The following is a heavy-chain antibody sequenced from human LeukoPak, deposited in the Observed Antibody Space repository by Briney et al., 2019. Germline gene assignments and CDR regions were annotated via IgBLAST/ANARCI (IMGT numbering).Heavy chain of an antibody. CDR1: GFTVSSNY. D-gene: IGHD5-12*01. Sequence: PGGSLRLSCAASGFTVSSNYMSWVRQAPGKGLEWVSAISSSGDSTYYAGSVKGRFTISRDNSRNTLYLQMNSLRAEDTALYYCAKGWGGYARGLDYWGQGSLVTVSS. CDR3: AKGWGGYARGLDY. J-gene: IGHJ4*02. CDR2: ISSSGDST. V-gene: IGHV3-23*01.